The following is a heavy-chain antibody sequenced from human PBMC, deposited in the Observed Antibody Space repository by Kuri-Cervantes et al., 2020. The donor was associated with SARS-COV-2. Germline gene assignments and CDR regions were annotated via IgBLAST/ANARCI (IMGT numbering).Heavy chain of an antibody. CDR3: ARPYCTSSTCYDGTFDS. V-gene: IGHV1-69*06. Sequence: SVKVSCKASGYTFTSYAVTWVRQAPGRGFEWMGRIIPLFGTTIYAEKFRGRVTITADKSTNTAYMDLSSLRSEDTAVYYCARPYCTSSTCYDGTFDSWGQGTLVTVSS. J-gene: IGHJ4*02. CDR1: GYTFTSYA. CDR2: IIPLFGTT. D-gene: IGHD2-2*01.